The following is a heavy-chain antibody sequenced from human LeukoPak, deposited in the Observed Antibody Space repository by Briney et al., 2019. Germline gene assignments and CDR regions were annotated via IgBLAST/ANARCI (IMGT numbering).Heavy chain of an antibody. CDR2: INHSGST. Sequence: PSETLSLTCAVYGGSFSGYYWSWIRQPPGKGLEWIGEINHSGSTNYNPSLKSRVTISVDTSKNQFSLKLSSVTAADTAVYYCARAAYCSGGSCYYNYYGMDVWGKGTTVTASS. V-gene: IGHV4-34*01. CDR1: GGSFSGYY. CDR3: ARAAYCSGGSCYYNYYGMDV. D-gene: IGHD2-15*01. J-gene: IGHJ6*04.